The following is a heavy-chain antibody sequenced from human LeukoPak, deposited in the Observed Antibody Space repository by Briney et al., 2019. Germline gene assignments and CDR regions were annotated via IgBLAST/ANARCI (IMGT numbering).Heavy chain of an antibody. CDR3: VRSLPGTLLRGYGMDV. D-gene: IGHD3-10*01. V-gene: IGHV5-51*01. CDR2: IFPRDSDV. Sequence: GESLTISCKTSGYTFTSYWLGWVRQTTGKGMECMGVIFPRDSDVRYSPSFQGQVTISADKSTNTAYLHWGSLKASDSAMYYCVRSLPGTLLRGYGMDVWGPGTTVTVS. CDR1: GYTFTSYW. J-gene: IGHJ6*02.